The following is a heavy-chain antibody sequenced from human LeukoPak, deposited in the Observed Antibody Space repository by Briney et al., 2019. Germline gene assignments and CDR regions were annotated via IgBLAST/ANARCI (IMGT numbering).Heavy chain of an antibody. J-gene: IGHJ4*02. CDR3: ARDQGGSYYVFDY. Sequence: SETLSLTCTVSGGSISRYYWSWIRQPPGKGLEWIGYIYYSGSSNYNPSLKGRVTISVDTSKNQFSLKLSSVTAADTAVYYCARDQGGSYYVFDYWGQGTLVTVSS. CDR2: IYYSGSS. V-gene: IGHV4-59*12. D-gene: IGHD1-26*01. CDR1: GGSISRYY.